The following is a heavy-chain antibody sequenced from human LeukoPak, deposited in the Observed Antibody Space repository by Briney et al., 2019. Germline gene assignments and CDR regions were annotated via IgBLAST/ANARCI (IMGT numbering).Heavy chain of an antibody. J-gene: IGHJ6*03. Sequence: GASVKVSCKASGYTFTSNYIHWVRQAPGQGLEWMGLINPSGGSTNYAQKFQGRVTMTRDTSTSTLYMELSSLRSEDTGVYYCARGPRITMVRGGQWYYYMDVWGKGTTVTISS. CDR1: GYTFTSNY. D-gene: IGHD3-10*01. V-gene: IGHV1-46*01. CDR3: ARGPRITMVRGGQWYYYMDV. CDR2: INPSGGST.